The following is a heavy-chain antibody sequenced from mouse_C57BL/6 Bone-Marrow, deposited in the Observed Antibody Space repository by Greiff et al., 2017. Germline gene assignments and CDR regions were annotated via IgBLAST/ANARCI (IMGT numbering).Heavy chain of an antibody. D-gene: IGHD1-1*01. J-gene: IGHJ2*01. V-gene: IGHV1-15*01. CDR1: GYTFTDYE. CDR2: IDPETGGT. Sequence: VQLQQSGAELVRPGASVTLSCKASGYTFTDYEMHWVKQTPVHGLEWIGAIDPETGGTAYNQKFKGKAILTADKSSSTAYMELRSLTSEDSAVYVCSRGGIYDGSPFYYWGRGNALTVSA. CDR3: SRGGIYDGSPFYY.